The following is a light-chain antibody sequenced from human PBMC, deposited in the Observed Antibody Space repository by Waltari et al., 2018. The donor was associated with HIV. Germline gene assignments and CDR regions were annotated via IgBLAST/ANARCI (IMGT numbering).Light chain of an antibody. Sequence: DIVMTQSPDSLAVSLGERATINCKSSQSVLYSSNNKNYLAWYQQKPGQPPKLLIYWASTRESGVPDRFSVSGSGTDFTLTISSLQAEDVAVYYCQQYYSTPWTFGQGTKGEIK. CDR3: QQYYSTPWT. J-gene: IGKJ1*01. V-gene: IGKV4-1*01. CDR1: QSVLYSSNNKNY. CDR2: WAS.